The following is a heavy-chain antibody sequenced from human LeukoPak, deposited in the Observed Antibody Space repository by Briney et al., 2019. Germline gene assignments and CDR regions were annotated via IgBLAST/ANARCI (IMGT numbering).Heavy chain of an antibody. V-gene: IGHV3-23*01. CDR1: GFTFSSYA. Sequence: GGSLRLSCAASGFTFSSYAMSWVRQAPGKGLEWVSAISGSGGSTYYADSVKGRFTISKDNSKNTLYLQMNSLRAEDTAVYYCAKDGTAMVTPDAFDIWGQGTMVTVSS. CDR3: AKDGTAMVTPDAFDI. D-gene: IGHD5-18*01. CDR2: ISGSGGST. J-gene: IGHJ3*02.